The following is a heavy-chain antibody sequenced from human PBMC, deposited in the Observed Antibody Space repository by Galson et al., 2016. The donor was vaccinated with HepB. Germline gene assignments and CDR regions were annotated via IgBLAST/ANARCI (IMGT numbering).Heavy chain of an antibody. CDR1: GFTFSAYG. D-gene: IGHD3-10*01. V-gene: IGHV3-33*01. Sequence: SLRLSCAASGFTFSAYGMHWVRQAPGRGLEWLALIWYDGTKKYYADSVKGRFTISRDNSKNTLYLQMNSLRAEDTAVYYCARELTYYYGSGPDWFDPWDQGTLVIVSS. J-gene: IGHJ5*02. CDR3: ARELTYYYGSGPDWFDP. CDR2: IWYDGTKK.